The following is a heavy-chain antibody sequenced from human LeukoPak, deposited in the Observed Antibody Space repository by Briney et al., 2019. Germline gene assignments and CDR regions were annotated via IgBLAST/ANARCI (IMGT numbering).Heavy chain of an antibody. CDR3: ARRAIVGYCSSTSCSYYFDY. D-gene: IGHD2-2*01. V-gene: IGHV5-51*01. CDR1: GYSFTSYW. Sequence: GESLKISCKGSGYSFTSYWIGWVRQMPGKGLEWMGIIYPGDSDTRYSPSFQGQVTISADKSIGTAYLQWSSLKASDTAMYYCARRAIVGYCSSTSCSYYFDYWGQGTLVTVSS. J-gene: IGHJ4*02. CDR2: IYPGDSDT.